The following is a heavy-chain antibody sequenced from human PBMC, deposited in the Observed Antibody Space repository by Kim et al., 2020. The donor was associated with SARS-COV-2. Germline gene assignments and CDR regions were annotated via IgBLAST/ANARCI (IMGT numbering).Heavy chain of an antibody. CDR1: GYTFTSYA. D-gene: IGHD3-10*01. Sequence: ASVKVSCKASGYTFTSYAMHWVRQAPGQRLEWMGWINAGNGNTKYSQKFQGRVTITRDTSASTAYMELSSLRSEDTAVYYCAREQGSGSYYPSNHYYYYGMDVWGQGTTVTVSS. CDR3: AREQGSGSYYPSNHYYYYGMDV. J-gene: IGHJ6*02. CDR2: INAGNGNT. V-gene: IGHV1-3*01.